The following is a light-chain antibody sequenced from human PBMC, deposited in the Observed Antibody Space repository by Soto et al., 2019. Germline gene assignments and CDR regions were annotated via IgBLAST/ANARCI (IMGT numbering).Light chain of an antibody. CDR1: SSDVGGYNY. CDR2: EVS. J-gene: IGLJ1*01. V-gene: IGLV2-8*01. CDR3: SSYAGSIYV. Sequence: QSALTQPPSASGSPGQSVTISCTGTSSDVGGYNYVSWYQQHPGKAPKLMIYEVSKRPSGVPDRFSGSKSGNTASQTVSGLQAEDEADYYCSSYAGSIYVFGTGTKLTVL.